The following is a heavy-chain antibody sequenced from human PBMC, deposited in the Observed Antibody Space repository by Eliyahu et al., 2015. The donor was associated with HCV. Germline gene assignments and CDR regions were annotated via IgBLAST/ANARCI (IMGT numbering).Heavy chain of an antibody. V-gene: IGHV3-64*01. Sequence: EVQLVESGGGLVQPGGSLRLSCXASGFXFSSYAMHWVRQAPGKGLEYVSAISSNGDNTYYANSVKGRFTISRDNSKNTLYLQMGSLRADDMAVYYCARDRYDFWXGYCDYWGQGTLVTVSS. J-gene: IGHJ4*02. CDR2: ISSNGDNT. D-gene: IGHD3-3*01. CDR3: ARDRYDFWXGYCDY. CDR1: GFXFSSYA.